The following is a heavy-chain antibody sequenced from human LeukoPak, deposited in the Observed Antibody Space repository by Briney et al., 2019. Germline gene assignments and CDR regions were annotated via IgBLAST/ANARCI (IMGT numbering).Heavy chain of an antibody. V-gene: IGHV4-34*01. CDR2: INHTGST. CDR3: ASAHDRLDY. Sequence: SETLSLTCAVYGGSFSGYYWSWIRQPPGKGLEWIGEINHTGSTNYNPSLKSRVTISVDTSKNQFSLKLSSVTAADTAVYYCASAHDRLDYWGQGTLVTVSS. J-gene: IGHJ4*02. D-gene: IGHD3-3*01. CDR1: GGSFSGYY.